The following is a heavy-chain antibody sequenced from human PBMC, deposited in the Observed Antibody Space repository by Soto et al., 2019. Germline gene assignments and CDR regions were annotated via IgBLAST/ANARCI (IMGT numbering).Heavy chain of an antibody. Sequence: QVQLVQSGAEVKKPGSSVKVSCKASGGTFSNYPISWVRQAPGQGLEWMGGIIPIFGTVNYAQKFQGRVTITSDEATSTAYMELSSLRSEDTAVYYHARGNNRWLELCDFDLWGRGTLGTVSS. CDR2: IIPIFGTV. CDR1: GGTFSNYP. CDR3: ARGNNRWLELCDFDL. D-gene: IGHD5-12*01. J-gene: IGHJ2*01. V-gene: IGHV1-69*05.